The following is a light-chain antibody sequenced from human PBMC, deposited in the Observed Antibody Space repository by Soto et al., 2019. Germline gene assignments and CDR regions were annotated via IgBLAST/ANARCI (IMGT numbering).Light chain of an antibody. Sequence: EIVLTQSPGTLSLSPGERATLSCRASQSVSSIYLAWYQQKPGQAPRLLIYGASNRATGIPDRFSGSGSGTDFTLTISRLEPEDFAVYYCQQYDSSPPRDTFGQGTKLEI. CDR2: GAS. V-gene: IGKV3-20*01. J-gene: IGKJ2*01. CDR1: QSVSSIY. CDR3: QQYDSSPPRDT.